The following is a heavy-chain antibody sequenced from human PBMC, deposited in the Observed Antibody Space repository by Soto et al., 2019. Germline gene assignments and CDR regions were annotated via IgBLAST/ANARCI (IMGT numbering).Heavy chain of an antibody. D-gene: IGHD6-19*01. CDR2: ISGYNGNT. J-gene: IGHJ6*02. Sequence: QVQLVQSGAEVKKPGASVTVSCKTSGYTFSNYGINWVRQAPGQGLEWMGWISGYNGNTNYAQTDPGRVTMTTDTSTGTVYMELRSLKSDDTAIYYCSRFIMVGGWFDPNYYHGMEVWGQGTTVTVSS. CDR3: SRFIMVGGWFDPNYYHGMEV. CDR1: GYTFSNYG. V-gene: IGHV1-18*01.